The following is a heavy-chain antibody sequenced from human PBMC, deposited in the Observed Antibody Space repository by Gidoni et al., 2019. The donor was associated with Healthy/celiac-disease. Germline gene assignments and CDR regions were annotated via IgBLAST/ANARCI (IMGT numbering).Heavy chain of an antibody. CDR2: IKSKTDGGTT. V-gene: IGHV3-15*01. J-gene: IGHJ4*02. CDR1: GFTFRNAW. CDR3: TTATAEWLPPAPDY. D-gene: IGHD3-3*01. Sequence: EVQLVESGGGLVKPGGSLRLSCSASGFTFRNAWMSWVRQAPGKGLEWVGRIKSKTDGGTTDYAAPVKGRFTISRDDSKNTLYLQMNSLKTEDTAVYYCTTATAEWLPPAPDYWGQGTLVTVSS.